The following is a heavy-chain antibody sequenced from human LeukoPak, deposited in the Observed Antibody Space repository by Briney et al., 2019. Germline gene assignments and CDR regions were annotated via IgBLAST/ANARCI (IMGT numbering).Heavy chain of an antibody. CDR2: INHSGGT. J-gene: IGHJ5*02. Sequence: SETLSLTCAVYGGSFSGYYWSWIRQPPGKGLEWIGEINHSGGTNYNPSLKSRVTISVDTSKNQFSLKLSSVTAADTAVYYCARSVSVAAALGWFDPWGQGTLVTVSS. V-gene: IGHV4-34*01. CDR3: ARSVSVAAALGWFDP. CDR1: GGSFSGYY. D-gene: IGHD6-13*01.